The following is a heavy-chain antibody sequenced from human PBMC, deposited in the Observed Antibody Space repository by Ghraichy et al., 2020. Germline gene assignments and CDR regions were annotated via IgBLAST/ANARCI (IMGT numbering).Heavy chain of an antibody. V-gene: IGHV4-39*01. CDR1: GGSISSSNYY. CDR3: ARLRSLLAGYDAFDV. J-gene: IGHJ3*01. CDR2: IVYSGNT. D-gene: IGHD6-19*01. Sequence: GSLRLSCTVPGGSISSSNYYWGWIRQPPGKGLEWIGSIVYSGNTYDNPSLKSRVTLSIDISKNQFSLRLRSVTAADTAVYYCARLRSLLAGYDAFDVWGPGTMVTVSS.